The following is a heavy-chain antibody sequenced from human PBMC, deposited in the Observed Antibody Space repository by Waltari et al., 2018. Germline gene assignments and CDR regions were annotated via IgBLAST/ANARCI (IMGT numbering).Heavy chain of an antibody. Sequence: QVQLQESGPGLVKPSETLSLPCTVSGGSLSSHYWSWVRQPPGKGLEWIGYIYYSGSTNYNPSLKSRVTISVDTSKNQFSLKLSSVTAADTAVYYWARDRSGPRSGRNYYYGMDVWGQGTTVTVSS. V-gene: IGHV4-59*11. CDR3: ARDRSGPRSGRNYYYGMDV. CDR1: GGSLSSHY. CDR2: IYYSGST. D-gene: IGHD5-12*01. J-gene: IGHJ6*02.